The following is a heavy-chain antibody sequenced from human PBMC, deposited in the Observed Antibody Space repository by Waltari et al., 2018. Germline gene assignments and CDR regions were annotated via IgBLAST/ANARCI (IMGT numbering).Heavy chain of an antibody. CDR2: ICDDGNK. CDR3: ARVIRDDIGGFYGIAAFDI. CDR1: GLTVATNY. J-gene: IGHJ3*02. Sequence: EVQLVETGGDLIQPGGSLRLSCVASGLTVATNYMTWVRQAPGKGLEWVSNICDDGNKYYADSVQGRFIISRDNAKNTLFMQMNRLRAEDTALYYCARVIRDDIGGFYGIAAFDIWGQGTMVTVS. V-gene: IGHV3-53*02. D-gene: IGHD3-22*01.